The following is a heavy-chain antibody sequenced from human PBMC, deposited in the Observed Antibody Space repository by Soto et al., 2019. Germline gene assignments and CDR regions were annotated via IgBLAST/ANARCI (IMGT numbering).Heavy chain of an antibody. D-gene: IGHD6-19*01. J-gene: IGHJ4*02. CDR2: INAGNWNT. Sequence: ASVKVSCKASGYTFPNFAMHWVRQAPGQRLEWMGWINAGNWNTKYSQKFQGRFTISRDDSKSIAYLQMNSLKTEDTAVYYCTRDRSEQWHRRPFDYWGQGTQVTVSS. CDR3: TRDRSEQWHRRPFDY. V-gene: IGHV1-3*01. CDR1: GYTFPNFA.